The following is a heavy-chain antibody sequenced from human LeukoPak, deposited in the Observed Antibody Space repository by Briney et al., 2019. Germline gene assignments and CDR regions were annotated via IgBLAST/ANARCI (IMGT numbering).Heavy chain of an antibody. V-gene: IGHV4-59*01. D-gene: IGHD3-3*01. CDR3: ARASYDFWSGYYMGAFDI. Sequence: SETLSLTCTVSGGSISSYYWSWIRQPPGKGLEWIGYIYYSGSTNYNPSLKSRVTISVDTSKNQFSLKLSSVTAADTAVYYCARASYDFWSGYYMGAFDIWGQGTMVTVSS. CDR2: IYYSGST. J-gene: IGHJ3*02. CDR1: GGSISSYY.